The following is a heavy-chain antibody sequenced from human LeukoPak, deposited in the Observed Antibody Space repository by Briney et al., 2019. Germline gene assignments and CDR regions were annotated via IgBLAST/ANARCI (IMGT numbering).Heavy chain of an antibody. CDR3: ARARGNPPRNFDY. CDR1: GFTFSSYW. D-gene: IGHD4-23*01. CDR2: INSDGSST. Sequence: GGSLRLSCAASGFTFSSYWMHWVRQAPGKGLVWVSRINSDGSSTNYADSVKGRFTISRDNDKNTLYLQMNSLRAEDTAVYYCARARGNPPRNFDYWGQGTLVTVSS. V-gene: IGHV3-74*01. J-gene: IGHJ4*02.